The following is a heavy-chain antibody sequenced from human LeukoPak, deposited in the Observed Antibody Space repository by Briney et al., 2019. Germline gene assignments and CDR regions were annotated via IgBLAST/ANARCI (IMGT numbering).Heavy chain of an antibody. CDR2: IYYSAST. D-gene: IGHD2-15*01. CDR3: ARHLRTSDCSGGSCYLYYYGMDV. Sequence: SETLSLTCTVSGGSISSYYWSWIRQPPGKGLEWIGYIYYSASTNYNPSLKSRVTISVDTPKNQFSLKLSSVTAADTAVYYCARHLRTSDCSGGSCYLYYYGMDVWGQGTTVTVSS. CDR1: GGSISSYY. V-gene: IGHV4-59*08. J-gene: IGHJ6*02.